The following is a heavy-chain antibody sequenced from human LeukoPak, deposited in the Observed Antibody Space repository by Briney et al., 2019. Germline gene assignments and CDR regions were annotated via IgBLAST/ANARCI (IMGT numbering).Heavy chain of an antibody. CDR1: GGSISSSSYY. V-gene: IGHV4-39*07. Sequence: SETLSLTCTVSGGSISSSSYYWGWIRQPPGKGLEWIGSIYYSGSTYYNPSLKSRVTISVDKSKNQFSLKLSSVTAADTAVYYCASLRSTGYCSGGSCNSYNWFDPWGQGTLVTVSS. J-gene: IGHJ5*02. CDR2: IYYSGST. CDR3: ASLRSTGYCSGGSCNSYNWFDP. D-gene: IGHD2-15*01.